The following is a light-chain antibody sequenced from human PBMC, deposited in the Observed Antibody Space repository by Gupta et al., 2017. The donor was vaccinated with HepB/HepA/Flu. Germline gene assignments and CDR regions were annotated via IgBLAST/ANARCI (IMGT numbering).Light chain of an antibody. J-gene: IGKJ4*01. V-gene: IGKV3-11*01. CDR2: DVS. Sequence: EIVLTQSPGTLSLSPGERVTLSCRASQYIFNYLAWYQQKPGQAPRLLIYDVSSRATGIPARFSGSGFGTDFTLTITSLEPEDSAVYYCQQRSNWPLTFGGGTKVEIK. CDR3: QQRSNWPLT. CDR1: QYIFNY.